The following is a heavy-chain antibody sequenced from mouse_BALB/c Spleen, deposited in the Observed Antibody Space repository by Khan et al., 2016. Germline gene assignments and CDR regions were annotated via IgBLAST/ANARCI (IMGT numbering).Heavy chain of an antibody. Sequence: QVQLKQSGAELVRPGASVKLSCKALGYTFTDYEMHWVKQTHVHGLEWIGIIHPGSGGIAYNQKFRGKATLTADQSSRTAYMELRSLTSEDSAVYYSTKWSITTVVADYFDYWGQGTTLTVSS. D-gene: IGHD1-1*01. CDR2: IHPGSGGI. V-gene: IGHV1-15*01. CDR3: TKWSITTVVADYFDY. J-gene: IGHJ2*01. CDR1: GYTFTDYE.